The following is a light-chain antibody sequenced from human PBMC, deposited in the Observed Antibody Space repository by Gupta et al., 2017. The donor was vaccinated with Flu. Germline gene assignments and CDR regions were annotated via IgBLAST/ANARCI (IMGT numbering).Light chain of an antibody. CDR2: EVS. CDR3: SSYSNFSVV. Sequence: GTSSDVGGYNYVSWYQQHPGKAPKLLIYEVSNRPSGISNRFSGSKSGNTASLTISGLQAEDEADYYCSSYSNFSVVFGGGTRLTVL. J-gene: IGLJ2*01. CDR1: SSDVGGYNY. V-gene: IGLV2-14*01.